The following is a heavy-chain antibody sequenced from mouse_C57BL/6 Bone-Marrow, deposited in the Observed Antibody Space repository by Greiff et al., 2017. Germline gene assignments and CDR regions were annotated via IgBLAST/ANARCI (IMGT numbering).Heavy chain of an antibody. D-gene: IGHD1-1*01. V-gene: IGHV1-69*01. Sequence: LQESGAELVMPGASVKLSCKASGYTFTSYWMHWVKQRPGQGLEWIGEIDPSDSYTNYNQKFKGKSTLTVDKSSSTAYMQLSSLTSEDSAVYYCARERDYYGSSYYYAMDYWGQGTSVTVSS. CDR3: ARERDYYGSSYYYAMDY. CDR1: GYTFTSYW. J-gene: IGHJ4*01. CDR2: IDPSDSYT.